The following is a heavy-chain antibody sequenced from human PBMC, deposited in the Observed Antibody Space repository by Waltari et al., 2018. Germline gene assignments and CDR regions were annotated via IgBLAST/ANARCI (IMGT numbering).Heavy chain of an antibody. V-gene: IGHV3-21*01. CDR1: GFTCSSYS. CDR2: ISSSSSYI. J-gene: IGHJ4*02. Sequence: EVQLVESGGGLVKPGGSLRLSCAASGFTCSSYSMNWVRQAPGKGLEWVSSISSSSSYIYYADSVKGRFTISRDNAKNSLYLQMNSLRAEDTAVYYCARDLLQKTSQEGYWGQGTLVTVSS. CDR3: ARDLLQKTSQEGY. D-gene: IGHD1-7*01.